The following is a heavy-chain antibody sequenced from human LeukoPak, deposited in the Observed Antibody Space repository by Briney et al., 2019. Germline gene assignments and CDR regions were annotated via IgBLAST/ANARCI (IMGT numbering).Heavy chain of an antibody. CDR3: ARVSYYGSGSPHYYYYYMDV. Sequence: SSETLSLTCTVSGGSISSYYWSWIRQPPGKGLEWIGYIYYSGSTNYNPSLKSRVTISVDTSKNQFSLKLSSVTAADTAVYYCARVSYYGSGSPHYYYYYMDVWGKGTTVTISS. D-gene: IGHD3-10*01. J-gene: IGHJ6*03. CDR1: GGSISSYY. V-gene: IGHV4-59*01. CDR2: IYYSGST.